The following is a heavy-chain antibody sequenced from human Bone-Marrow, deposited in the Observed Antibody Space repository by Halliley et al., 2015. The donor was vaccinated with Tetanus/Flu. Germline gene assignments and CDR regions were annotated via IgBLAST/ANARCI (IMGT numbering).Heavy chain of an antibody. Sequence: TLSLTCTVSGVSITNGDFSWTWIRQTPGKGLEWVGYIYHSGTTYYNPSLKSRVSMSIDRTKNQFSLKLTSVSAADTAVYRCARVVIASRDFDLWGRGTLVSVSS. V-gene: IGHV4-30-2*01. CDR1: GVSITNGDFS. D-gene: IGHD2-21*01. CDR2: IYHSGTT. CDR3: ARVVIASRDFDL. J-gene: IGHJ2*01.